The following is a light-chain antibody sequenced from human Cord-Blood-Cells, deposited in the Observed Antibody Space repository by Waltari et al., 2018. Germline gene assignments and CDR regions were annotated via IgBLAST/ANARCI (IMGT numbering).Light chain of an antibody. J-gene: IGLJ2*01. V-gene: IGLV2-14*01. CDR2: EVS. CDR3: SSYTSSGTPMV. CDR1: SSDVGGYHY. Sequence: QSALTQPASVSGSPGQSITISCTGTSSDVGGYHYFSWYQHHPGTAPKLMIYEVSIRSAGVSKRVSGAKSGNAACLYISWLQVEHESDYYGSSYTSSGTPMVFGGGTELTVL.